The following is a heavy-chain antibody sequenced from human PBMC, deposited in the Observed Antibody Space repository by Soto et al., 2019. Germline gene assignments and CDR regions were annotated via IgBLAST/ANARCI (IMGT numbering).Heavy chain of an antibody. CDR2: ISYDGSNK. Sequence: GGSLRLSCAASGFTFSSYAMHWVRQAPGKGLEWVAVISYDGSNKYYADSVKGRFTISRDNSKNTLYLQMNSLRAEDTAVYYCARGGLNYDFWSGPSFDYWGQGTLVTVSS. V-gene: IGHV3-30-3*01. CDR3: ARGGLNYDFWSGPSFDY. CDR1: GFTFSSYA. J-gene: IGHJ4*02. D-gene: IGHD3-3*01.